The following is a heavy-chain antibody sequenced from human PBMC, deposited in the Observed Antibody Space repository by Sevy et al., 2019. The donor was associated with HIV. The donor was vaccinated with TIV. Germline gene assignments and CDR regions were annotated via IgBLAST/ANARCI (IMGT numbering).Heavy chain of an antibody. J-gene: IGHJ5*02. V-gene: IGHV1-69*11. D-gene: IGHD3-16*01. CDR1: GGNLRSYA. Sequence: GPSVKVSCKASGGNLRSYAFTWVRQAPGQGPEWMGRIIPILDTANYAQKFQGRVKIIADESTTTVYMELSNLRSDDTAVYYCARDKEDRNMIGGNWLDPWGQGTLVTVSS. CDR3: ARDKEDRNMIGGNWLDP. CDR2: IIPILDTA.